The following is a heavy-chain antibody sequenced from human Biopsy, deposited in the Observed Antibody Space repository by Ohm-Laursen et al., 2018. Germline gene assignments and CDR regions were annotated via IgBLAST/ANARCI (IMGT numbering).Heavy chain of an antibody. CDR2: SIPLFNTA. CDR3: ARFPLGAYDDSGSYRAVEHWYFDL. Sequence: SSVKVSCKASGGTFTNHAVGWVRQAPGQGLEWVGSSIPLFNTANYADKFQGRVTLTADESTTTAYMELSSLRSEYTAIYYCARFPLGAYDDSGSYRAVEHWYFDLWGRGTLVTVSS. V-gene: IGHV1-69*15. D-gene: IGHD3-22*01. CDR1: GGTFTNHA. J-gene: IGHJ2*01.